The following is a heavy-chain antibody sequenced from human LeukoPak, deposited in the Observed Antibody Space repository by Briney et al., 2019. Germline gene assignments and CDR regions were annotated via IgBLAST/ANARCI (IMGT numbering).Heavy chain of an antibody. Sequence: GESLKISCKGSGYSLTSYWIGRVRQLPGKGLEWMGIIYPSDSETRYSPSFQGQVPISADKSISTAYLQWSSLKASDTAMYYCARGFLGYCSSTSCSTHDAFDIWGQGTMVTVSS. J-gene: IGHJ3*02. CDR3: ARGFLGYCSSTSCSTHDAFDI. V-gene: IGHV5-51*01. CDR2: IYPSDSET. CDR1: GYSLTSYW. D-gene: IGHD2-2*01.